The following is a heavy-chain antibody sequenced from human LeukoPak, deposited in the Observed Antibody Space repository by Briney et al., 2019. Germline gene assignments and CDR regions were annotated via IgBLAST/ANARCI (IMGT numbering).Heavy chain of an antibody. CDR3: ARGAAAGNY. CDR1: GGSISSYY. Sequence: SETLSLTCTVSGGSISSYYWSWIRQPPGKGLEWIGYIYYSGSTNYNPSLKSRVTISVDTSKNQFSLKLSSVTAADTAVYYCARGAAAGNYWGQGTLVTVSS. V-gene: IGHV4-59*08. CDR2: IYYSGST. D-gene: IGHD6-13*01. J-gene: IGHJ4*02.